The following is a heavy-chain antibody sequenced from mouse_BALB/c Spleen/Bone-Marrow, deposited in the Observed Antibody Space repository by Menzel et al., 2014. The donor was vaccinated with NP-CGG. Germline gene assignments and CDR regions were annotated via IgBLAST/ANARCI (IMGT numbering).Heavy chain of an antibody. CDR2: ISSGGSYT. CDR3: VRQYDYDGAWFAY. J-gene: IGHJ3*01. D-gene: IGHD2-4*01. CDR1: GFTFSSYA. Sequence: EVMLVESGGGLVKPGGSLKLSCAASGFTFSSYAMSWVRQTPEKRLEWVATISSGGSYTYYPDSVKGRFTISRDNAKNTLYLQMSSLRSEDTAMYYCVRQYDYDGAWFAYWGQGTLVTVSA. V-gene: IGHV5-9-3*01.